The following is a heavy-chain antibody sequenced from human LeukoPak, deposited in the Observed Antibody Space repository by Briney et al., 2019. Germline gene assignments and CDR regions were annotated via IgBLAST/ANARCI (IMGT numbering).Heavy chain of an antibody. D-gene: IGHD2-2*01. Sequence: PSETLSLTCAVSGYSISSGYYWGWIRQPPGKGLEWIGSIYHSGSTYYNPSLKSRVTISVDTSKNQFSLKLSSVTAADTAVYYCARDQSPRRGVVVPAAPDYWGQGTLVTVSS. CDR2: IYHSGST. CDR3: ARDQSPRRGVVVPAAPDY. V-gene: IGHV4-38-2*02. CDR1: GYSISSGYY. J-gene: IGHJ4*02.